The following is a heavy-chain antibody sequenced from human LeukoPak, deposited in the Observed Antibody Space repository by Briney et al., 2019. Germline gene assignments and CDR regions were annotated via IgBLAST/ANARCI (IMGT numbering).Heavy chain of an antibody. CDR1: GGSISSYY. V-gene: IGHV4-59*01. J-gene: IGHJ4*02. CDR2: IYYSGST. Sequence: SETLSLTCAVSGGSISSYYWSWIRQPPGKGLEWIGYIYYSGSTNYNPSLKSRVTISVDTSKNQFSLKLSSVTAADTAVYYCARVGSSTNGEIDYWGQGTLVTVSS. D-gene: IGHD2-2*01. CDR3: ARVGSSTNGEIDY.